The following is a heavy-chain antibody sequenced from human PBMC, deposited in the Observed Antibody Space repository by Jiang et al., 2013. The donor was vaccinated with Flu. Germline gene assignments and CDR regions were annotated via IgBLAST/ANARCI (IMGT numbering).Heavy chain of an antibody. J-gene: IGHJ4*02. CDR2: IIPIFGTA. CDR3: AREVLFCSGGSCYEGHFDY. V-gene: IGHV1-69*13. CDR1: GYTFTGYY. Sequence: SGAEVKKPGASVKVSCKASGYTFTGYYIHWVRQAPGQGLEWMGGIIPIFGTANYAQKFQGRVTITADESTSTAYMELSSLRSEDTAVYYCAREVLFCSGGSCYEGHFDYWGQGTLVTVSS. D-gene: IGHD2-15*01.